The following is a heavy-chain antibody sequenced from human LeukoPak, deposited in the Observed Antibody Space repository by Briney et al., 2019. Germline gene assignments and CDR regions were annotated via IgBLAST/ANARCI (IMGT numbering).Heavy chain of an antibody. CDR2: IYYSGST. CDR1: GGSISSGGYY. V-gene: IGHV4-31*03. CDR3: ARVGGGNYYFDY. D-gene: IGHD4-23*01. Sequence: SQTLSLTCTVSGGSISSGGYYWSWIRQHPGKGLEWIGYIYYSGSTYYNPSLKSRVTISVDTSKNQFSLKLSSVTAADTAVYYCARVGGGNYYFDYWGQGTLVNVSS. J-gene: IGHJ4*02.